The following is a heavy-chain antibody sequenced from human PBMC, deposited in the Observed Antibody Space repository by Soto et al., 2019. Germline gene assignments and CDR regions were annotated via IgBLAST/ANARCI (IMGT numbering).Heavy chain of an antibody. Sequence: QVQLVQSGAEVKKPGASVKVSCKASGYTFSSTGISWVRQAPGQGLEWMGWISGYNGITNFAQKFQGRVTMTIDSSTSTAYMELRSLRSDDTAVYYFARGRPLFGVIINDWFDPWGQGTLVAVSS. D-gene: IGHD3-3*01. J-gene: IGHJ5*02. CDR2: ISGYNGIT. CDR1: GYTFSSTG. V-gene: IGHV1-18*01. CDR3: ARGRPLFGVIINDWFDP.